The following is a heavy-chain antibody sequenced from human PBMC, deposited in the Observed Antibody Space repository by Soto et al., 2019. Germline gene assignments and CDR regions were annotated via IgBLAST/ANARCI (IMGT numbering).Heavy chain of an antibody. V-gene: IGHV3-23*01. CDR1: GFTFSSYA. J-gene: IGHJ6*02. D-gene: IGHD2-15*01. CDR3: AKGITDTGGYYYYSMDV. CDR2: ISGNGGIT. Sequence: GGSLSLSCEASGFTFSSYAMSWVRQAPGKGLDWVSVISGNGGITYSADSVKGRFTISRDNSKNTLYLQMNSLRAEDTAVYYCAKGITDTGGYYYYSMDVWGQGTAVTVSS.